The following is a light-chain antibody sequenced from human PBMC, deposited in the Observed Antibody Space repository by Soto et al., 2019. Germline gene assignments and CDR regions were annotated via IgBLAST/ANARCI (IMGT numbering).Light chain of an antibody. Sequence: QSVLTQPRSVSGSPGQSVTISCTGTSSDVGGYNYVYWYQQHPGKAPKLMIYDVSKRPSGVPDRFSGSKSGNTASLTISGLQAEDEADYYCCSYAGSYNVVFGGGTKLTVL. J-gene: IGLJ2*01. CDR1: SSDVGGYNY. CDR3: CSYAGSYNVV. CDR2: DVS. V-gene: IGLV2-11*01.